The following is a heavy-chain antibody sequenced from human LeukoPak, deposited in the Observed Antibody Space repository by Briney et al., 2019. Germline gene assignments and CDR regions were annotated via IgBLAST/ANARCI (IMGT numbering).Heavy chain of an antibody. CDR2: IYYSGST. CDR1: GGSISSSSYY. CDR3: ARGLYSSGWYRY. Sequence: SETLSLTCTVSGGSISSSSYYWGWIRQPPGKGLEWIGSIYYSGSTYYNPSLKSRVTISVDTSKNQFSLKLSSVTAADTAVYYCARGLYSSGWYRYWGQGTLVTVSS. D-gene: IGHD6-19*01. V-gene: IGHV4-39*01. J-gene: IGHJ4*02.